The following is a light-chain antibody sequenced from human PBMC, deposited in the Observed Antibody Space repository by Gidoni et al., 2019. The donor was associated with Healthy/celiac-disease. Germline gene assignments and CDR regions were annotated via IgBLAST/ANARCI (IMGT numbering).Light chain of an antibody. CDR3: QQYDNLPWLT. J-gene: IGKJ4*01. Sequence: DIQMTQSPSSLSASVGDRVTITCQASQDISNYLNWYQQKPGKAPKLLIYDASNLETGVPSRFSGSGSGTDFTFTISSLQPEDIATYFCQQYDNLPWLTFXGXTKVEIK. CDR2: DAS. CDR1: QDISNY. V-gene: IGKV1-33*01.